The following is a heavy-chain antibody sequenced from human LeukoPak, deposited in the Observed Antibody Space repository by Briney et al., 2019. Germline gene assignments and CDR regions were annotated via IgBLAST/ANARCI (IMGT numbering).Heavy chain of an antibody. CDR1: GFSFRDAY. Sequence: GGSLRLSCTTSGFSFRDAYMSWVRQAPGQGLEWVGRVKSRADGGSTDYAGPVKGRFSISRDDSKNIVYLEMDSLKTDDTAVYYCTTDRMTRNGFFDYWGQGMQVIVSS. CDR3: TTDRMTRNGFFDY. D-gene: IGHD1-1*01. J-gene: IGHJ4*02. CDR2: VKSRADGGST. V-gene: IGHV3-15*01.